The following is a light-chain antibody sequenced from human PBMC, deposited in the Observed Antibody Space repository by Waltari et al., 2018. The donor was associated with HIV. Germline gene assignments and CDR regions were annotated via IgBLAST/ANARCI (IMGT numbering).Light chain of an antibody. CDR2: ATS. V-gene: IGKV1-39*01. CDR3: QQSYSTPYT. J-gene: IGKJ2*01. Sequence: DIQMTQSPSSLSASVGDRVTITCRASQNISSYLNWFQQKPGKAPKFLIYATSNLQSGVPSRFSGSGSGTDFTLTISSLQPEDFATYYCQQSYSTPYTFGQGTKLEIK. CDR1: QNISSY.